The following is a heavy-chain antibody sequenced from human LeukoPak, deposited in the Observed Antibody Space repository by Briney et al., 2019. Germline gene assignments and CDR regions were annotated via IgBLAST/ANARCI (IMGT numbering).Heavy chain of an antibody. J-gene: IGHJ4*02. D-gene: IGHD6-19*01. V-gene: IGHV3-30*18. Sequence: GGSLRLSCAASGFTFSSYDIHWVRQAPGKGLEWVAVISYDGRNEYYADSVKGRFTISRDNSKNTLYLQMNSLRAEDTAVYFCAKELQVAGTFDYWGQGTLVTVSS. CDR1: GFTFSSYD. CDR2: ISYDGRNE. CDR3: AKELQVAGTFDY.